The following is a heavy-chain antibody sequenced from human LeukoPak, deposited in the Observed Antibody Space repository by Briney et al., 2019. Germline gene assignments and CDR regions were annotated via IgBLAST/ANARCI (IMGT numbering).Heavy chain of an antibody. Sequence: PGGPLRLSCAASGFTFSSYSMNWFRQAPGKGLEWVSYISSSSSTIYYADSVKGRFTISRDNAKNSLYLQMNSLRAEDTAVYYCARDGDWGSFDYWGQGTLVTVSS. V-gene: IGHV3-48*01. CDR1: GFTFSSYS. CDR3: ARDGDWGSFDY. D-gene: IGHD7-27*01. J-gene: IGHJ4*02. CDR2: ISSSSSTI.